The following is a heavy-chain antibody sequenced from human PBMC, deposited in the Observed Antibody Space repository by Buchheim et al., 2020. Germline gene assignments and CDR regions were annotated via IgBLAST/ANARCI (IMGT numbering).Heavy chain of an antibody. CDR2: INHSGST. J-gene: IGHJ5*02. V-gene: IGHV4-34*01. CDR3: AREVTMVRGVLNWFDP. CDR1: GGSFSGYY. Sequence: QVQLQQWGAGLLKPSETLSLTCAVYGGSFSGYYWSWIRQPPGKGLEWIGEINHSGSTNYNPSLKSRVTISVDTSKNQFPLKLSSVTAADTAVYYCAREVTMVRGVLNWFDPWGQGTL. D-gene: IGHD3-10*01.